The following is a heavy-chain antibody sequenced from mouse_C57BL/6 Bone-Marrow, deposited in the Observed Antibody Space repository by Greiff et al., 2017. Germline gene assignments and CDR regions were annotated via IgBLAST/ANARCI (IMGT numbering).Heavy chain of an antibody. CDR2: INPYNGGT. J-gene: IGHJ4*01. Sequence: VQLQQSGPVLVKPGASVKMSCKASGYTFTDYYMNWVKQSHGKSLEWIGVINPYNGGTSYNQKFKGKATLTVDKSSSTAYMELNSLTSEDSAVYYCARSYYSNYGAMDYWGQGTSVTVSS. CDR1: GYTFTDYY. CDR3: ARSYYSNYGAMDY. V-gene: IGHV1-19*01. D-gene: IGHD2-5*01.